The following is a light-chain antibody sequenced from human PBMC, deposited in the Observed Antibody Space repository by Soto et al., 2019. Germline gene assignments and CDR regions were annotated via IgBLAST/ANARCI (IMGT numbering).Light chain of an antibody. CDR3: QQTDSTPQT. Sequence: DIQMTQSPSSLSASVGDRVTISCRASQSIRNYVSWYQQKPGTAPKLLIRAASTLQSGVPSRFSDSGSGTDFTLTISNLQIEDFATYFCQQTDSTPQTFGQGTNVEI. CDR1: QSIRNY. V-gene: IGKV1-39*01. J-gene: IGKJ1*01. CDR2: AAS.